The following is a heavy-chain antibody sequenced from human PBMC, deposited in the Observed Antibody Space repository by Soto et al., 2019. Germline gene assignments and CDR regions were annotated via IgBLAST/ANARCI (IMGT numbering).Heavy chain of an antibody. V-gene: IGHV1-2*04. CDR3: ARDGIVGYCISSSCSDYYYCGMEV. D-gene: IGHD2-2*01. CDR2: INPNSGGT. CDR1: GYTFTGYY. Sequence: GASVKVSCKASGYTFTGYYMYWVRQAPGQGLEWMGWINPNSGGTNYAQKFQGWVTMTRDTSISTAYMELSRLRSDDTAVYYCARDGIVGYCISSSCSDYYYCGMEVWGQGTTVTVSS. J-gene: IGHJ6*02.